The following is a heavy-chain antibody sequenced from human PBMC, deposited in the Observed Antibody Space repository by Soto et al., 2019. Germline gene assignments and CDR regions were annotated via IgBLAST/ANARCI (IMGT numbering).Heavy chain of an antibody. CDR2: IYHSGGT. V-gene: IGHV4-30-2*06. CDR3: ARDSLTGNWFDP. CDR1: GGSISSGGYS. D-gene: IGHD2-8*02. Sequence: QLQLQESGSGLVKPSQTLSLTCAVSGGSISSGGYSWNWIRQLPGKGLEWIGYIYHSGGTLYNPSLKSRVPISVDKSRTQFSLTLTSVTAADTAVYYCARDSLTGNWFDPWGQGTLVTVSS. J-gene: IGHJ5*02.